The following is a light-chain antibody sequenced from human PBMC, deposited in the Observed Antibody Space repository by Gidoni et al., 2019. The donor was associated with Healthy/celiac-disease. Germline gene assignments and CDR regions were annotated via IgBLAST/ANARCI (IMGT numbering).Light chain of an antibody. CDR1: SLRSYY. CDR2: GKN. CDR3: NSRDSSGNHPV. V-gene: IGLV3-19*01. J-gene: IGLJ2*01. Sequence: SSELTQDPAVSVALGQTVRITCQGDSLRSYYASWYQQKPGQAPVLVIYGKNNRPSGIPDRFSGSSSGNTASLTITGAQAEDEADYYGNSRDSSGNHPVFGGGTKLTVL.